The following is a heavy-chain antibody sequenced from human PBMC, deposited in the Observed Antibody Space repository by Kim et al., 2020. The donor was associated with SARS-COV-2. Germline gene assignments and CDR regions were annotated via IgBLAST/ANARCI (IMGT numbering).Heavy chain of an antibody. Sequence: SETLSLTCTVSGGSISSYYWSWIRQPPGKGLEWIGYIYYSGSTNYNPSLKSRVTISVDTSKNQFSLKLSSVTAADTAVYYCARFSSIWYYFDYWGQGTLV. CDR2: IYYSGST. CDR3: ARFSSIWYYFDY. V-gene: IGHV4-59*08. J-gene: IGHJ4*02. D-gene: IGHD6-13*01. CDR1: GGSISSYY.